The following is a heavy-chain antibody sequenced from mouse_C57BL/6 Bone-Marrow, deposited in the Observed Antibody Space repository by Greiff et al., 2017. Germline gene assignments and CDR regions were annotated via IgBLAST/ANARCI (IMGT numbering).Heavy chain of an antibody. J-gene: IGHJ4*01. V-gene: IGHV2-2*01. CDR3: ASIYYGYDGGAMDY. CDR1: GFSLTSYG. D-gene: IGHD2-2*01. Sequence: VQRVESGPGLVQPSQSLSITCTVSGFSLTSYGVHWVRQSPGKGLEWLGVIWSGGSTDYNAAFISRLSISKDNSKSQVFFKMNSLQADDTAIYYCASIYYGYDGGAMDYWGQGTSVTVSS. CDR2: IWSGGST.